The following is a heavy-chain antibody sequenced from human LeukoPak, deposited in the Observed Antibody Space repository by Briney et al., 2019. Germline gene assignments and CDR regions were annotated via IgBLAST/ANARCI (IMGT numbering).Heavy chain of an antibody. CDR1: AFTFSSYG. Sequence: GGSLRLSCAASAFTFSSYGMHWVRQAPGKGLEWVAVIPYDGSNKYYADSVKGRFTISRDNSKNTLYLQMNSLRAEDTAVYYCARENYDFWSGYSAYYFDYWGQGTLVTVSS. V-gene: IGHV3-30*03. D-gene: IGHD3-3*01. J-gene: IGHJ4*02. CDR2: IPYDGSNK. CDR3: ARENYDFWSGYSAYYFDY.